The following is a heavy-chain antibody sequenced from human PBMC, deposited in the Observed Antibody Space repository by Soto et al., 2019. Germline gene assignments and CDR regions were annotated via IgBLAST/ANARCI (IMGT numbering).Heavy chain of an antibody. J-gene: IGHJ4*02. V-gene: IGHV4-34*01. CDR3: ARDKITGLFDY. CDR1: GGSFSGCY. D-gene: IGHD2-8*02. Sequence: QVKLQQWGAGLLKLSEPLSLTCAVYGGSFSGCYWTWIRQPPGTGLEWIGEINDSGSTNYNPSLKSRVTISVDTSKNQFSLKLTSVTAADTAVYYCARDKITGLFDYWGQGTLVTVSS. CDR2: INDSGST.